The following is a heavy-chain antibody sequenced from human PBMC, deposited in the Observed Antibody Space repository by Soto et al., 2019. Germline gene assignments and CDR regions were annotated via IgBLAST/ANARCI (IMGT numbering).Heavy chain of an antibody. D-gene: IGHD2-2*01. J-gene: IGHJ4*02. CDR2: ISTYNGNT. CDR1: NYNFTNYS. Sequence: WASVKVSCKTSNYNFTNYSITWVRQAPGQGLEWVGWISTYNGNTKSAQNLQGRVTMTTDTPTATAYMDLRALRSDDTAIYYCAGMFPPAAALWGRGARVHVSS. CDR3: AGMFPPAAAL. V-gene: IGHV1-18*01.